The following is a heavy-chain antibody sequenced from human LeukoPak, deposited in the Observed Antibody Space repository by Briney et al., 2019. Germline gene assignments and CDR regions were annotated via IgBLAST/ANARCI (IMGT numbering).Heavy chain of an antibody. CDR3: AKDRQWLGVFDY. J-gene: IGHJ4*02. Sequence: GGSLRLSCAVSGFTFSSHAMSWVRQAPGKGLEWISAISISGGRTYYADSVKGRFTISRDNSKNTLYLQMNSLRAEDTAVFYCAKDRQWLGVFDYWGQGTLVTVSS. V-gene: IGHV3-23*01. CDR2: ISISGGRT. D-gene: IGHD6-19*01. CDR1: GFTFSSHA.